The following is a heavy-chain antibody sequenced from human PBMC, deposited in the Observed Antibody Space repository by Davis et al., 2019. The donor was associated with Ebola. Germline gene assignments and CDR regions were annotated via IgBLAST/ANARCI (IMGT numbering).Heavy chain of an antibody. Sequence: PGGSLRLSCAASGFTFSSYSMNWVRQAPGKGLEWVSSISSSSSYIYYADSVKGRFTISRDNAKNSLYLQMNSLRAEDTAVYYCARDVEAPAAYYYYGMDVWGKGTTVTVSS. J-gene: IGHJ6*04. CDR2: ISSSSSYI. CDR1: GFTFSSYS. D-gene: IGHD2-2*01. CDR3: ARDVEAPAAYYYYGMDV. V-gene: IGHV3-21*01.